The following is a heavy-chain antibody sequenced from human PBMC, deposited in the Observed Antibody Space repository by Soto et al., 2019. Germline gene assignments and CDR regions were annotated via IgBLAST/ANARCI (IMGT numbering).Heavy chain of an antibody. V-gene: IGHV1-69*13. J-gene: IGHJ4*02. D-gene: IGHD3-16*01. CDR3: AKDSPFDYVWGSLGLNYFDD. CDR2: IIPTGTT. CDR1: GDTLKKFG. Sequence: GASVKVSCKASGDTLKKFGISWVRQAPGQGLKWMGGIIPTGTTNYAPEFQARVTISADESRNMVYMELRSLRSEDTAVYYCAKDSPFDYVWGSLGLNYFDDWGQGTVVTSPQ.